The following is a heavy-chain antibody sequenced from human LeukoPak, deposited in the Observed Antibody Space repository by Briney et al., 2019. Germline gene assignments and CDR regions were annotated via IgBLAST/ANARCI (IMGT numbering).Heavy chain of an antibody. Sequence: SETLSLTCAVYGGSFSGYYWSWIRQPPGKGLEWIGEINHSGSTNYNPSLKSRVTISVDTSENQFSLKLSSVTAVDTAVYYCARGDVYSYGYFDYWGQGTLVTVSS. CDR2: INHSGST. CDR1: GGSFSGYY. V-gene: IGHV4-34*01. CDR3: ARGDVYSYGYFDY. D-gene: IGHD5-18*01. J-gene: IGHJ4*02.